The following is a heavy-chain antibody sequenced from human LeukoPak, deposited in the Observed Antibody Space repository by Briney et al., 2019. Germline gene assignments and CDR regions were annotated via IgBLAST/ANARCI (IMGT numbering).Heavy chain of an antibody. V-gene: IGHV1-2*02. J-gene: IGHJ4*02. CDR3: ARGSSSGWYPGGFDY. Sequence: ASVKVSCKASGYTFTGYYMHWVRQAPGQGLEWMGWINPNSGGTNYAQKFQGRVTMTRDTSISTAYMELSRLRSDDTAVYYCARGSSSGWYPGGFDYWGQGTLVTVSS. CDR1: GYTFTGYY. D-gene: IGHD6-19*01. CDR2: INPNSGGT.